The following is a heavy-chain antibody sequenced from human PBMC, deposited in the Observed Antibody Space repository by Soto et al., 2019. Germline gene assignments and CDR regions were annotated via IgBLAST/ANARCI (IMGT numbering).Heavy chain of an antibody. CDR1: GFTFSSFG. Sequence: GGSLRLSCAASGFTFSSFGMHWVRQAPGKGLEWVAVISFDGSKKYYADSVKGRFTISRDNSKNTLFLQMNSLRAEDTAVYYCAKDSMGDYYGMDVWGQGTAVTVSS. V-gene: IGHV3-30*18. D-gene: IGHD1-26*01. J-gene: IGHJ6*02. CDR3: AKDSMGDYYGMDV. CDR2: ISFDGSKK.